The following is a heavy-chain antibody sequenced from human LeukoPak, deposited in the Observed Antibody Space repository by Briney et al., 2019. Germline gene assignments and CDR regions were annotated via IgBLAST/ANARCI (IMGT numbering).Heavy chain of an antibody. V-gene: IGHV3-30*18. J-gene: IGHJ4*02. D-gene: IGHD6-13*01. CDR3: AKDFRIAAAGTATDYFDY. Sequence: GGSLRLSCAASGFTFSTYGMHWVRQAPGKGLEWVAMMSYDGSNKYYADSVKGRFTISRDNSKNTLYLQTNSLRAEDTAVYYCAKDFRIAAAGTATDYFDYWGQGTLVTVSS. CDR1: GFTFSTYG. CDR2: MSYDGSNK.